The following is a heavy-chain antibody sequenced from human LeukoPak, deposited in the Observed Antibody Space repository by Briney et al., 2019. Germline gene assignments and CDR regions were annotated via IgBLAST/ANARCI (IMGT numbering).Heavy chain of an antibody. Sequence: GGSLRLSCAASGFTFSGSAMHWVRQASGKGLEWVSVLYTGGGTDHADSVKGRFTISRDNSKNTLSLQMNSLRAEDTAIYYCTRSGYRHPYHFDSWGQGTLVTVSS. CDR1: GFTFSGSA. V-gene: IGHV3-53*01. CDR2: LYTGGGT. CDR3: TRSGYRHPYHFDS. D-gene: IGHD3-22*01. J-gene: IGHJ4*02.